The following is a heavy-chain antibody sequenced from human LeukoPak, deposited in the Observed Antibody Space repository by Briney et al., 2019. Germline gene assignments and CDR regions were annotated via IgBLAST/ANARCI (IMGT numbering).Heavy chain of an antibody. CDR3: ARHNQLRGMGY. V-gene: IGHV4-38-2*02. Sequence: SETLSLTCTVSGYSISSGYYWGWIRQPPGKGLEWIGSIFHSGNTFYNPSLKSRVTISVDTSKNQFSLKLNSVTAADTAVYYCARHNQLRGMGYWGQRTLVTVSS. D-gene: IGHD1-14*01. CDR1: GYSISSGYY. CDR2: IFHSGNT. J-gene: IGHJ4*02.